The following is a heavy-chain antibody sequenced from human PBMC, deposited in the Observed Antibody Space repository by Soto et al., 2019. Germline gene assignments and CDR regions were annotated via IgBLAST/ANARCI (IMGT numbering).Heavy chain of an antibody. CDR3: ARDPCGSDCYSGLDY. Sequence: SETLSLTCNVSAGSSTGDSYYWTWIRQPPGKGLEWLGYIPYNGRTNYNPSLKSRVTISVDTSRKQFFLRLTSVTAADTAIYYCARDPCGSDCYSGLDYWGQGSLVTVSS. D-gene: IGHD2-21*02. CDR1: AGSSTGDSYY. J-gene: IGHJ4*02. CDR2: IPYNGRT. V-gene: IGHV4-61*01.